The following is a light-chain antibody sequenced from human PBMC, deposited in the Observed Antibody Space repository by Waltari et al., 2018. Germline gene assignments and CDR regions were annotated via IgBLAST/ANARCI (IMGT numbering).Light chain of an antibody. V-gene: IGLV3-21*01. J-gene: IGLJ1*01. Sequence: SYVLTQPPSVSVAPGETARITCGGNNIGRKSVHWYRQKPGQAPQLVISYDSDRPSGSPERFSGSNSGDTATLTISRVEAGDEADYDCQVWDANNEPGVFGTGTEVTVL. CDR1: NIGRKS. CDR2: YDS. CDR3: QVWDANNEPGV.